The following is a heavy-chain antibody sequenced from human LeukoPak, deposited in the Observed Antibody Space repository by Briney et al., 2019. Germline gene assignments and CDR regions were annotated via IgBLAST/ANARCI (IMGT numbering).Heavy chain of an antibody. Sequence: SETLSLTCTVSGGSISSYYWSWLRQPAGKGLEWIGRIYTSGSTNYNPSLKSRVTISVDTSKNQFSLKLSSVTAADTAVYYCARDLDFWSGYNWFDPWGQGTLVTVSS. V-gene: IGHV4-4*07. CDR1: GGSISSYY. CDR3: ARDLDFWSGYNWFDP. J-gene: IGHJ5*02. D-gene: IGHD3-3*01. CDR2: IYTSGST.